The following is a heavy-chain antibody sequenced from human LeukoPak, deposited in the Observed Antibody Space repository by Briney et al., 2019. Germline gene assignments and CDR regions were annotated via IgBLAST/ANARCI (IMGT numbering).Heavy chain of an antibody. CDR1: GVSIGSEAYY. V-gene: IGHV4-31*03. D-gene: IGHD3-10*01. CDR2: IYYSGAT. J-gene: IGHJ4*02. Sequence: SQTLSLTCSVSGVSIGSEAYYWSWIRQHPGKGLEWIGYIYYSGATYYNPSLQSRLTMSVDTSKNQFSLRLNSVTAADTAVYYCARRTHTILWNSWGQGTLVIVSS. CDR3: ARRTHTILWNS.